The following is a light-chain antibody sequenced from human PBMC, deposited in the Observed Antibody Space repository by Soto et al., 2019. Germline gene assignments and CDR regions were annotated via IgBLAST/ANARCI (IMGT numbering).Light chain of an antibody. V-gene: IGLV2-14*01. Sequence: QSALTQPASVSGFPGQSITISYTGTSSDVGGNNYVSWYQQHPGKAPKLMIYEVSNRPSGVSNRFSGSKSGNTASLTISGPQAEDEADYYCSSYTSSSTDVFGTGTKVTVL. CDR1: SSDVGGNNY. CDR2: EVS. J-gene: IGLJ1*01. CDR3: SSYTSSSTDV.